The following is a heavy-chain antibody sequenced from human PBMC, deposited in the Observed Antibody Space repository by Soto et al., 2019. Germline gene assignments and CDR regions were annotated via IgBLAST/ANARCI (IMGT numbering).Heavy chain of an antibody. CDR1: GYTFTSYG. V-gene: IGHV1-18*01. CDR3: ATQGGLYSSGWYPPYYFDY. J-gene: IGHJ4*02. Sequence: QVQLVQSGAEVKKPGASVKVSCKASGYTFTSYGISCVRQAPGQGLEWMGWISAYNGNTNYAQKLQGRVTMTTDTSTSTAYMELRSLRSDDTAVYYCATQGGLYSSGWYPPYYFDYWGQGTLVTVSS. D-gene: IGHD6-19*01. CDR2: ISAYNGNT.